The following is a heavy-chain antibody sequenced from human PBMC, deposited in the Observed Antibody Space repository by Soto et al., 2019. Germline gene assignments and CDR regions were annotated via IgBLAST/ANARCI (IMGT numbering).Heavy chain of an antibody. Sequence: VQLLESGGGLVQPGGSLRLSCAASGFTFNRYTMTWVRQAPGKGPEWVSGITSGGDTTYYADSVKGRFTISRDNSKNTVYMQMSSLRAEDTAVYFCAKDQRGSGWPLVSWGQGTLVTVSS. J-gene: IGHJ5*02. CDR1: GFTFNRYT. D-gene: IGHD6-19*01. CDR2: ITSGGDTT. CDR3: AKDQRGSGWPLVS. V-gene: IGHV3-23*01.